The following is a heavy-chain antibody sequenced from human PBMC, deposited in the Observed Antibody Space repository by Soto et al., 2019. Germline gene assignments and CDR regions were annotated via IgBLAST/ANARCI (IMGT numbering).Heavy chain of an antibody. CDR3: ARQGRVVIPSTMAKWCDP. J-gene: IGHJ5*02. CDR2: IFYTGST. CDR1: SDSISSSTYY. Sequence: QLQLQESGPGLVKPSETLSLTCTVSSDSISSSTYYWGWIRQPPGKGLEWIGTIFYTGSTYYNPSLKSRVTISVETSKNQFSLRLSSVTAADTAVYYCARQGRVVIPSTMAKWCDPWGQGTLVTVSS. V-gene: IGHV4-39*01. D-gene: IGHD2-2*01.